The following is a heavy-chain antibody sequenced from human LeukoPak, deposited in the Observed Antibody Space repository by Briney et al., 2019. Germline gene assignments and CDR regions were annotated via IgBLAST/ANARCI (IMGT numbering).Heavy chain of an antibody. CDR3: ARYDSSGYDAFDI. V-gene: IGHV3-72*01. CDR2: SRDKGNSYTT. CDR1: GFTFSDYY. Sequence: GGPLRLSCAASGFTFSDYYMSWIRQAPGKGLEWVGRSRDKGNSYTTAYAASVRGRFTISRDDSKNSLYLQMNSLRAEDTAVYYCARYDSSGYDAFDIWGQGTMVTVSS. D-gene: IGHD3-22*01. J-gene: IGHJ3*02.